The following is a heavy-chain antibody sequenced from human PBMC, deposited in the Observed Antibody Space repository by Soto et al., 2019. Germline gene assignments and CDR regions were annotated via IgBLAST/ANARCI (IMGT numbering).Heavy chain of an antibody. J-gene: IGHJ5*02. CDR1: GFSLSTSGVG. CDR3: AHGTPLDSGSYYLGNWFDP. V-gene: IGHV2-5*01. D-gene: IGHD1-26*01. Sequence: QITLKESGPTLVNPTQTLTLTCTFSGFSLSTSGVGVGWIRQPPGKALVWLALIYWNDDKRYSPSLKSRLPITKEPSKNQVVLTMTHMDPVDPGTYYCAHGTPLDSGSYYLGNWFDPWGQGTLVTVSS. CDR2: IYWNDDK.